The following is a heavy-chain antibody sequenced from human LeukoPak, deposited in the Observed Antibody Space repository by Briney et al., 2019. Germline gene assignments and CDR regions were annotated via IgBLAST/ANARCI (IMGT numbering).Heavy chain of an antibody. CDR2: ISGSGGST. V-gene: IGHV3-23*01. CDR1: GFTFSSYA. Sequence: GSLRLSCAASGFTFSSYAMSWVRQAPGKGLEWVSAISGSGGSTYYADSVKGRFTISRDNSKNTLYLQMNSLRAEDTAVYYCARGTDYGDPFDYWGQGTLVTVSS. D-gene: IGHD4-17*01. J-gene: IGHJ4*02. CDR3: ARGTDYGDPFDY.